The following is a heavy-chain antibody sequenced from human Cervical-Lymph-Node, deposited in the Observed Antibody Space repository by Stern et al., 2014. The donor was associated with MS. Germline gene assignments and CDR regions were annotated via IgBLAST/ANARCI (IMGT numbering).Heavy chain of an antibody. J-gene: IGHJ3*02. Sequence: VQLVESGGGVVQPGRSLRLSCAGSGFSFSAFAIHLVRQAPGKGLEWVAVISYDDTYKQYADSVKGRFTISRDNSKNTVYLQMNSLRAEDTAVYYCARDETRRVVTALQIWGRGTVVTVSS. V-gene: IGHV3-30-3*01. CDR3: ARDETRRVVTALQI. D-gene: IGHD2-21*02. CDR2: ISYDDTYK. CDR1: GFSFSAFA.